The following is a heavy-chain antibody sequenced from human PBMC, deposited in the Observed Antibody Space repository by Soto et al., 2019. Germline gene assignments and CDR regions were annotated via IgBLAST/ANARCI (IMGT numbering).Heavy chain of an antibody. D-gene: IGHD2-21*02. J-gene: IGHJ4*02. V-gene: IGHV3-21*01. CDR3: ARDGVTATDY. CDR2: TSRSGTYI. Sequence: EVHLLESGGGLVKPGGSLRLSCAASGFTFISYTMNWVRQTSVKGLEWFTSTSRSGTYIYYADSGKARFTISRDNAKNSLYLPMNSLRAEDTAVYYCARDGVTATDYWGQGTLVTVSS. CDR1: GFTFISYT.